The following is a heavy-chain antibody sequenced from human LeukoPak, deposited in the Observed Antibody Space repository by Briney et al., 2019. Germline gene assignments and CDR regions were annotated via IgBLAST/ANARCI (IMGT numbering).Heavy chain of an antibody. J-gene: IGHJ6*02. Sequence: PGRSLRLSCAASGFTFNDYALHWVRQAPGKGLEWVSGISWNSGSIGYADSVKGRFTISRDNAKNSLYLQMNSLRAEDTALYYCAKGMMGGLPSYYYGMDVWGQGTTVTVSS. CDR2: ISWNSGSI. D-gene: IGHD3-16*01. CDR3: AKGMMGGLPSYYYGMDV. V-gene: IGHV3-9*01. CDR1: GFTFNDYA.